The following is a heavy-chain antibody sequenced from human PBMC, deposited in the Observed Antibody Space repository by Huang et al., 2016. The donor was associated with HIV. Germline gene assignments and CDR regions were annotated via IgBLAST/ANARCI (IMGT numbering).Heavy chain of an antibody. CDR2: IRSRAYGGTT. Sequence: MSWFRQAPGKGLEWVGFIRSRAYGGTTEYATSVRGRFTISRDDSKGIAYLQMNSLATGYTAVYYCSKQGPLPGTYLANYYYYMDVWGKGTTVTVSS. J-gene: IGHJ6*03. CDR3: SKQGPLPGTYLANYYYYMDV. D-gene: IGHD1-26*01. V-gene: IGHV3-49*03.